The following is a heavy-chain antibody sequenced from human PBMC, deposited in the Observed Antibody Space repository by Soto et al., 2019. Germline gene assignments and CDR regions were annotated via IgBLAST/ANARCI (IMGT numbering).Heavy chain of an antibody. Sequence: SETLSLTCTVSGGSITDYSWVWIRQPAGKGLEWIGRIFSSGSTNYNPSLKGRITMSLDTSKNQFSLKLNSATATDTAVYFCARDQGVVVTADNSFDPWGPGLLVTGSS. CDR2: IFSSGST. CDR1: GGSITDYS. V-gene: IGHV4-4*07. J-gene: IGHJ5*02. D-gene: IGHD2-21*02. CDR3: ARDQGVVVTADNSFDP.